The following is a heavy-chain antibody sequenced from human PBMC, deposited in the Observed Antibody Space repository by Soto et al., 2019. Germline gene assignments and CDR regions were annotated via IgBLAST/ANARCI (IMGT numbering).Heavy chain of an antibody. D-gene: IGHD2-2*01. Sequence: QITLKESGPTLVKPTQTLTLTCTFSGFSLSTSGVGVGWIRQPPGKALEWLALIYWDDDKRYSPSLKSRLTITKDTSKNQVVLTMTNIDPVDTATYYCAHLNCSSTSCYPWDDAFDIWGQGTMVTVSS. J-gene: IGHJ3*02. CDR2: IYWDDDK. V-gene: IGHV2-5*02. CDR3: AHLNCSSTSCYPWDDAFDI. CDR1: GFSLSTSGVG.